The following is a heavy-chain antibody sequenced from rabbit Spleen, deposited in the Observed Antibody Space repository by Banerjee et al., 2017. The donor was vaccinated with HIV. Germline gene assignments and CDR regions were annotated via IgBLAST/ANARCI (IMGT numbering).Heavy chain of an antibody. CDR2: IYAGSSGRV. J-gene: IGHJ4*01. V-gene: IGHV1S45*01. CDR3: ARDGYTNGDYHRYFNL. CDR1: GFDFSRYG. Sequence: QEQLVETGGGLVQPGGSLTLSCKASGFDFSRYGMSWVRQAPGKGLEWIGYIYAGSSGRVYYASWAKGRFTISKTSSTTVTLQMTSLTAADTATYFCARDGYTNGDYHRYFNLWGQGTLVTVS. D-gene: IGHD2-1*01.